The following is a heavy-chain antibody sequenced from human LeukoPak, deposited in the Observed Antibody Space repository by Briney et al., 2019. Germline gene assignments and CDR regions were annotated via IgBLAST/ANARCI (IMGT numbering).Heavy chain of an antibody. CDR2: TYYRSKWYN. V-gene: IGHV6-1*01. J-gene: IGHJ5*02. Sequence: SQTLSLTCAISGDSVSSNSAAWNWIRQSPSRGLEWLGRTYYRSKWYNDYAVSVKSRITINPDTSKNQFSLQLNSVTPEDTAMYYCARAGYYDILTGYYRRGQFDPWGQGTLVTVSS. D-gene: IGHD3-9*01. CDR3: ARAGYYDILTGYYRRGQFDP. CDR1: GDSVSSNSAA.